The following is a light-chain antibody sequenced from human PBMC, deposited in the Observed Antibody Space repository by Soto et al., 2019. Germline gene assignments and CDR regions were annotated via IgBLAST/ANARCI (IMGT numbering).Light chain of an antibody. CDR2: GAS. CDR3: QQYDNSPPSLT. CDR1: QSVSSTY. Sequence: EIVVTQSPGTLSLSPGEKTTLSCRASQSVSSTYLAWYQQRPGQAPRLLIYGASSRATGIPDRFSGSGSGTDFTLTISRLEPEDFAVYYCQQYDNSPPSLTFGGGTKVDIK. J-gene: IGKJ4*01. V-gene: IGKV3-20*01.